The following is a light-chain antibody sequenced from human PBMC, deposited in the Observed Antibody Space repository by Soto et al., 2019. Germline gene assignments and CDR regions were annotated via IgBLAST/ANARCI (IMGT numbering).Light chain of an antibody. CDR1: SGDVGAYNY. Sequence: QSALTQPASVSGSPGQSITISCTGTSGDVGAYNYVSWYQQHPGKAPKLMIYEVNNRPSGVSNRFSGSTSGNTASLTISGLQAEDEADYYCSSYTGSSTVLFGGGTQLTVL. J-gene: IGLJ2*01. CDR3: SSYTGSSTVL. V-gene: IGLV2-14*01. CDR2: EVN.